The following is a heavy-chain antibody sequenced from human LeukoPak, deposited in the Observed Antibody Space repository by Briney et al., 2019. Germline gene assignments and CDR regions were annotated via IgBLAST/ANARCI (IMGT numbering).Heavy chain of an antibody. Sequence: RASVKVSCKASGYTFTSYYMHWVRQAPGQGLEWMGIINPSGGSTSYAQKFQGRVTMTRDTSISTAYMELSRLRSDDTAVYYCARDLGRNYYYDMDVWGQGTTVTVSS. V-gene: IGHV1-46*01. CDR1: GYTFTSYY. CDR2: INPSGGST. CDR3: ARDLGRNYYYDMDV. J-gene: IGHJ6*02.